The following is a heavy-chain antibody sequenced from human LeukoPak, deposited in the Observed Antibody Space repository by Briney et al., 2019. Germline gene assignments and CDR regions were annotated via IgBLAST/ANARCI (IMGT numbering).Heavy chain of an antibody. D-gene: IGHD2-21*02. CDR3: AKVRDCGGDCLDY. CDR1: GFTFRDYG. V-gene: IGHV3-30*18. CDR2: ISYDGSNK. Sequence: GGSLRLSCAASGFTFRDYGMHWVRQAPGKGLEWVASISYDGSNKVYADSVKGRYTISRDNSKSTLYLQMNSLRAEDTAVYYCAKVRDCGGDCLDYWGQGTLVTVSS. J-gene: IGHJ4*02.